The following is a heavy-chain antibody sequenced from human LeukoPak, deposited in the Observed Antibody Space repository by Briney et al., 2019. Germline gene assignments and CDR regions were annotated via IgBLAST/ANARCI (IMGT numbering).Heavy chain of an antibody. CDR1: GFTFSSYW. D-gene: IGHD4-17*01. CDR3: ARTTVTTGRTNWFDP. J-gene: IGHJ5*02. CDR2: IKQDGSDQ. Sequence: GGSLRLSCAASGFTFSSYWMSWVRQAPGKGLEWVANIKQDGSDQYYVDSVKGRFTISRDNAKNSLYLQMNSLRAEDTAAYYCARTTVTTGRTNWFDPWGQGTLVTVSS. V-gene: IGHV3-7*01.